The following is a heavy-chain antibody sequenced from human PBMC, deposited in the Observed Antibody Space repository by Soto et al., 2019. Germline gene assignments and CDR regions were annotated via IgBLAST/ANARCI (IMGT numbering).Heavy chain of an antibody. CDR3: AILHGYCISTSCYGYYGMDV. CDR1: GGSISSYY. CDR2: IYYSGST. J-gene: IGHJ6*02. Sequence: SETLSLTCTVSGGSISSYYWSWIRQPPGKGQERIGYIYYSGSTYYNPSLKSRVNMSVDTSKNQFSLKLSSVTAADTAVYYCAILHGYCISTSCYGYYGMDVWGQGTTVTVSS. V-gene: IGHV4-59*04. D-gene: IGHD2-2*01.